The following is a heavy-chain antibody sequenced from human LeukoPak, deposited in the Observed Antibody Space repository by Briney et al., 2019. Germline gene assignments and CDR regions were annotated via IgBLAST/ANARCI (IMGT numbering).Heavy chain of an antibody. CDR2: INPNSGGT. CDR1: GYTLTELS. Sequence: ASVKVSCKVSGYTLTELSMHWVRQAPGQGLEWMGRINPNSGGTNYAQKFQGRVTMTRDTSISTAYMELSRLRSDDTAVYYCARAIGVGATDDAFDIWGQGTMVTVSS. CDR3: ARAIGVGATDDAFDI. J-gene: IGHJ3*02. D-gene: IGHD1-26*01. V-gene: IGHV1-2*06.